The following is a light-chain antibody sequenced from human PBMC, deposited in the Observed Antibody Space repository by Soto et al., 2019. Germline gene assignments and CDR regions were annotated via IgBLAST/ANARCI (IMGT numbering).Light chain of an antibody. V-gene: IGKV3-11*01. CDR2: DAS. CDR3: QQRSNWWT. CDR1: QNVNRY. J-gene: IGKJ1*01. Sequence: EIVLTQSPATVSLSPGERATLSCRASQNVNRYLAWYQQKPGQAPRLLIYDASNRATGIPARFSGSGSGTDFTLTISSLEPEDFAVYYCQQRSNWWTFGQGTKVDIK.